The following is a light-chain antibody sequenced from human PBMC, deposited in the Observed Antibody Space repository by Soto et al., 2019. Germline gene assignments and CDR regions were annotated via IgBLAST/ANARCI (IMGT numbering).Light chain of an antibody. CDR1: QSVSSN. CDR3: QQYNNWPPLT. Sequence: EIVMTQSPATLSVSPGERATLSCRASQSVSSNLAWYQQKPGQAPRLLIYGASTRATDIPARFSGSGSGTEFTLTINSLQSEDFAVYFCQQYNNWPPLTFGQGTKVEIK. J-gene: IGKJ1*01. CDR2: GAS. V-gene: IGKV3-15*01.